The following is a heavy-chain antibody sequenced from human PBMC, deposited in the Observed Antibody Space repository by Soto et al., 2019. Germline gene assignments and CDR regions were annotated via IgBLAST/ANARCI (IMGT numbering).Heavy chain of an antibody. CDR3: ARDRVSKWEDYYGMDV. V-gene: IGHV3-21*01. CDR1: GFTFSSYS. J-gene: IGHJ6*02. D-gene: IGHD1-26*01. Sequence: GGSLRLSCAASGFTFSSYSMNWVRQAPGKGLEWVSSISSSSSYIYYADSVKGRFTISRDNAKNSLYLQMNSLRAEDTAVYYCARDRVSKWEDYYGMDVWGQGTTVTVSS. CDR2: ISSSSSYI.